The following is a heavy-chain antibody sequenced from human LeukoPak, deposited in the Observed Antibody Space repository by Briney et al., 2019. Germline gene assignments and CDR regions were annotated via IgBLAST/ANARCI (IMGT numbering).Heavy chain of an antibody. CDR2: SNPSAGTT. Sequence: ASVKVSCKASGYSFTSYYMHWVRQAPGQGLEWMGRSNPSAGTTTYAQKFQGRVTMTRDMSTSTVYMELSSLRSEDTAVYYCARDGDHSSSSLSWFDPWGQGTLVTVSS. J-gene: IGHJ5*02. D-gene: IGHD6-6*01. CDR3: ARDGDHSSSSLSWFDP. CDR1: GYSFTSYY. V-gene: IGHV1-46*01.